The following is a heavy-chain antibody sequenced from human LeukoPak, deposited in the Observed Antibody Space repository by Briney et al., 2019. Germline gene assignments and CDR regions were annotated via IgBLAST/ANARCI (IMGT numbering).Heavy chain of an antibody. CDR3: ARGPNSNWSGLDF. V-gene: IGHV3-74*01. CDR1: GFSFSGHW. Sequence: GGSLRLSCIASGFSFSGHWMHWARQLPGKGLVWVSRISPTGSTTSYTDSVKGRFTVSRDNAKNTLYLQVNNLRAEDTAVYYCARGPNSNWSGLDFWGQGTLLAVSS. J-gene: IGHJ4*02. CDR2: ISPTGSTT. D-gene: IGHD6-6*01.